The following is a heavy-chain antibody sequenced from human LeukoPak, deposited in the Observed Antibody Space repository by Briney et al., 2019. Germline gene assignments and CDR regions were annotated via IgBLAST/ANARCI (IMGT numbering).Heavy chain of an antibody. CDR1: GFTLSRYS. V-gene: IGHV3-64*01. D-gene: IGHD3-10*01. CDR2: ISSDGGRT. J-gene: IGHJ4*02. CDR3: AREKWFGELTYDY. Sequence: GGSLRLSCAASGFTLSRYSMHWIRQAPGKGLEYVSAISSDGGRTYYANSVKGRFTISRDNSKNTLYLQMGSLRAEDMAVYYCAREKWFGELTYDYWGQGTLVTVSS.